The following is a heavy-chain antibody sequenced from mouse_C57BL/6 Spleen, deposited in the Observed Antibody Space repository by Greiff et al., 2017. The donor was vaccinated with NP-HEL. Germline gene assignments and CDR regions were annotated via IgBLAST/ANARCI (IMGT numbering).Heavy chain of an antibody. V-gene: IGHV5-9-1*02. CDR2: ISSGGDYI. CDR1: GFTFSSYA. CDR3: TRDYYGEGFAY. D-gene: IGHD1-1*01. Sequence: EVQGVESGEGLVKPGGSLKLSCAASGFTFSSYAMSWVRQTPEKRLEWVAYISSGGDYIYYADTVKGRFTISRDNARNTLYLQMSSLKSEDTAMYYCTRDYYGEGFAYWGQGTLVTVSA. J-gene: IGHJ3*01.